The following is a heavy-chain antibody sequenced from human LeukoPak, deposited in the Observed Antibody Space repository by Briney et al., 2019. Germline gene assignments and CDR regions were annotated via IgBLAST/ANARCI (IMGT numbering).Heavy chain of an antibody. V-gene: IGHV3-74*01. CDR1: GFIFSNYY. CDR2: INGDGSTT. CDR3: ARGGVPYSFDF. Sequence: GGSLRLSCEPSGFIFSNYYMHWVRQAPGKGLVWVSHINGDGSTTGYADSVKGRFTISRDNAKNTLFLQMNGLRADDSAVYYCARGGVPYSFDFWGQGTLVTVSS. J-gene: IGHJ4*02. D-gene: IGHD1-1*01.